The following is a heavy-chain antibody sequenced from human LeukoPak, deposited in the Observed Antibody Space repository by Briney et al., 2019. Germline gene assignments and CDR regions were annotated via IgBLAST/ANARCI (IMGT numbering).Heavy chain of an antibody. J-gene: IGHJ4*02. CDR3: AKAVNSGYDYYFDY. CDR1: GFTFDDYA. Sequence: GGSLRLSCAASGFTFDDYAMHWVRQAPGKGLGWVSGISWNSGSIGYADSVKGRFTISRDNAKNSLYLQMNSLRAEDTALYYCAKAVNSGYDYYFDYWGQGTLVTVSS. CDR2: ISWNSGSI. D-gene: IGHD5-12*01. V-gene: IGHV3-9*01.